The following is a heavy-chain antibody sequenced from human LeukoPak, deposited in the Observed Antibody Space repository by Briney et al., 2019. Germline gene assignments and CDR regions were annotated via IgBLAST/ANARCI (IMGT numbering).Heavy chain of an antibody. CDR3: ATDRPYYGSGSYYMTH. D-gene: IGHD3-10*01. Sequence: ASVKVSCKVSGYTLTELSMHWVRQAPGKGLECMGGFDPEDGETIYAQKFQGRVTMTEDTSTDTAYMELSSLRSEDTAVYYCATDRPYYGSGSYYMTHWGQGTLVTVSS. CDR1: GYTLTELS. V-gene: IGHV1-24*01. J-gene: IGHJ4*02. CDR2: FDPEDGET.